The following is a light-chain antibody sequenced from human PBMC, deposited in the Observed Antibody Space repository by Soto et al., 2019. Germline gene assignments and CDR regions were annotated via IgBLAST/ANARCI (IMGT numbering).Light chain of an antibody. V-gene: IGLV1-40*01. CDR1: SSNIGANYD. Sequence: QSALTQPPSVSGAPGQRVTISCTGNSSNIGANYDVHWYQQRPGTAPKLLIFGNSNRPSGVPDRFSGSKSGTSASLAITGLQAEDEGDYYCQSYDSTLSARYVFGTGTKVTVL. CDR2: GNS. J-gene: IGLJ1*01. CDR3: QSYDSTLSARYV.